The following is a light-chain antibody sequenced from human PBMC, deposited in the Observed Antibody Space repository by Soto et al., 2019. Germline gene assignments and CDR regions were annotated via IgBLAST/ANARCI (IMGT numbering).Light chain of an antibody. CDR3: QQYNSYMYT. CDR1: QSISSW. J-gene: IGKJ2*01. Sequence: DIQMTQSPSTLSASVGDRVTITCRASQSISSWLAWYQQKPGKAPKLLLYKASSLESGVPSRFSSSGSGTELTLNISSLQPDDFATYYCQQYNSYMYTFGQGTKLEIK. CDR2: KAS. V-gene: IGKV1-5*03.